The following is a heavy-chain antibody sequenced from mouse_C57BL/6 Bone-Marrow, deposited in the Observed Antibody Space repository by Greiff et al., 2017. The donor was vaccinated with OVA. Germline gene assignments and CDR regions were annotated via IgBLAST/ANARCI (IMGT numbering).Heavy chain of an antibody. D-gene: IGHD1-1*01. V-gene: IGHV14-4*01. Sequence: EVQRVESGAGLVRPGASVQLSCTASGFNIKDDYMHWVKQRPEQGLEWIGWIDPENGDTEYASKFQGKATITADTYSNTAYLQLSSLTSEDTAVYYCTTYYGSSYGLAYWGQGTLVTVSA. CDR3: TTYYGSSYGLAY. J-gene: IGHJ3*01. CDR1: GFNIKDDY. CDR2: IDPENGDT.